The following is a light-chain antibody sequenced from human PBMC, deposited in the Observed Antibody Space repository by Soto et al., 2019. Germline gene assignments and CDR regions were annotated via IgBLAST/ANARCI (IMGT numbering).Light chain of an antibody. Sequence: EIVMTQSPATLSLSPGDRATLSCRASQSVSSNLAWYQQKPGQAPRLLVSAASNRATGIPARFSGSGSGTDFTLTISSLEPEDFGVFYCQQRFDWPKITFGQGTKVDIK. J-gene: IGKJ1*01. CDR3: QQRFDWPKIT. V-gene: IGKV3-11*01. CDR2: AAS. CDR1: QSVSSN.